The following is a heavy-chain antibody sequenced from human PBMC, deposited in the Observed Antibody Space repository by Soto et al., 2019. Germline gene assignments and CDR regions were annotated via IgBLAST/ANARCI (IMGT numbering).Heavy chain of an antibody. J-gene: IGHJ6*02. Sequence: SETLSLTCAVYGGSFSGYYWSWIRQPPGKGLEWIGEINHSGSTNYNPSLKSRVTISVDTSKNQFSLKLSSVTAADTAVYYCARVQTTVVTRAYYYGMDVWGQGTTVTVSS. CDR3: ARVQTTVVTRAYYYGMDV. V-gene: IGHV4-34*01. D-gene: IGHD4-17*01. CDR2: INHSGST. CDR1: GGSFSGYY.